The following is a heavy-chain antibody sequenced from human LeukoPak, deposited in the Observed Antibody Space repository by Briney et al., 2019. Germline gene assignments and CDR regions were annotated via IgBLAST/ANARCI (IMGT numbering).Heavy chain of an antibody. CDR1: GFTFSSYS. D-gene: IGHD4-17*01. J-gene: IGHJ3*02. Sequence: GESLKISCAASGFTFSSYSMNWVRQAPGKGLEWVSYISSSSSTIYYADTVKGRFTISRDNAKNSLYLQMNSLRDEDTAVYYCARDRTDYGDYELLDAFDIWGQGTMVTVSS. V-gene: IGHV3-48*02. CDR3: ARDRTDYGDYELLDAFDI. CDR2: ISSSSSTI.